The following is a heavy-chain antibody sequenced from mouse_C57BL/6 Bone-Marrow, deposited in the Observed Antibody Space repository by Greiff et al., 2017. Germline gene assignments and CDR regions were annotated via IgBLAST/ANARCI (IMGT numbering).Heavy chain of an antibody. CDR3: ARGGGYDEDAMDY. J-gene: IGHJ4*01. Sequence: QVQLQQPGAELVKPGASVKLSCKASGYTFTSYWMHWVKQRPGRGLEWIGRIDPNSGGTKYNEKFKSKATLTVDKPSSTAYMQLSSLTSADSAGYYCARGGGYDEDAMDYWGQGTSVTVST. D-gene: IGHD2-2*01. CDR1: GYTFTSYW. CDR2: IDPNSGGT. V-gene: IGHV1-72*01.